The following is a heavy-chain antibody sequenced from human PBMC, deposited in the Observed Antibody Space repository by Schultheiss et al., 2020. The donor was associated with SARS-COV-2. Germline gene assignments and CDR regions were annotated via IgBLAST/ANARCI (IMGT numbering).Heavy chain of an antibody. J-gene: IGHJ4*02. Sequence: SETLSLTCTVSGGSISSYYWSWIRQPPGKGLEWIGYIYYSGSTNYNPSLKSRVTISVDTSKNQFSLKLSSVTAADTAVYYCARDVGFGELFDYFDYWGQGTLVTVSS. CDR2: IYYSGST. V-gene: IGHV4-59*12. D-gene: IGHD3-10*01. CDR1: GGSISSYY. CDR3: ARDVGFGELFDYFDY.